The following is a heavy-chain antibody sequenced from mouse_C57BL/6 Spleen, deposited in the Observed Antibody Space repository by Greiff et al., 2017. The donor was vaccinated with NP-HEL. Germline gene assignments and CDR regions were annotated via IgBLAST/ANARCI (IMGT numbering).Heavy chain of an antibody. CDR3: ARDGSSFSYAMDY. CDR1: GYTFTSYW. D-gene: IGHD1-1*01. J-gene: IGHJ4*01. CDR2: IHPNSGST. Sequence: QVQLQQPGAELVKPGASVKLSCKASGYTFTSYWMHWVKQRPGQGLEWIGMIHPNSGSTNYNEKFKSKATLTVDKSSSTAYMQLSSLTSEDSAVYYWARDGSSFSYAMDYWGQGTSVTVSS. V-gene: IGHV1-64*01.